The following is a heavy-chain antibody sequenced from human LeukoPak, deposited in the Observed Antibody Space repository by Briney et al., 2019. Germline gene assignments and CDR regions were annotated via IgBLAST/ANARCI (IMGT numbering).Heavy chain of an antibody. D-gene: IGHD3-10*01. CDR2: INPNSGDT. CDR1: GYTFTGYY. V-gene: IGHV1-2*02. CDR3: ARAGYYYGSGSPRRHFDY. J-gene: IGHJ4*02. Sequence: ASVKVSCKASGYTFTGYYIHWVRQAPGQGLEWMGWINPNSGDTNYAQKFQGRVTMTRDTSISTAYMELSRLRSDDTAVYYCARAGYYYGSGSPRRHFDYWGQGTLVTVSS.